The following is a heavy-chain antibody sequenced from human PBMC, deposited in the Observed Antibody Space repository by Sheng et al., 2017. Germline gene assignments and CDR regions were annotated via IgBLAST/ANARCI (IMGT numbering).Heavy chain of an antibody. CDR3: ARGADDGRAYWAFDI. D-gene: IGHD3-22*01. J-gene: IGHJ3*02. CDR1: GFSVSRNY. Sequence: EVQLVESGGGLVQPGGSLRLSCAASGFSVSRNYITWVRRAPGNVIEWVSLIYTGGGTTYADSVRGRFSIYRDNSKNTVYLQMNSLRAEDTAEYFCARGADDGRAYWAFDIWGQGTMVAVSS. V-gene: IGHV3-66*01. CDR2: IYTGGGT.